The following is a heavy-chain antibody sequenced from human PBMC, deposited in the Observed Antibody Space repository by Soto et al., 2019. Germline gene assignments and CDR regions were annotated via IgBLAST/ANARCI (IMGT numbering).Heavy chain of an antibody. CDR3: ARHAAYDSVWGKSDGSDY. D-gene: IGHD3-16*01. CDR1: GGSISSNSYY. J-gene: IGHJ4*02. CDR2: MYYSGAI. Sequence: QLQLQESGPGLVKPSETLSLACTVSGGSISSNSYYWYWIRQPPGKGLEWIGSMYYSGAIYHNPSLQSRVTISVDTSKNQFSLHLSSVTAADTAVYYCARHAAYDSVWGKSDGSDYWGQGTLVTVSS. V-gene: IGHV4-39*01.